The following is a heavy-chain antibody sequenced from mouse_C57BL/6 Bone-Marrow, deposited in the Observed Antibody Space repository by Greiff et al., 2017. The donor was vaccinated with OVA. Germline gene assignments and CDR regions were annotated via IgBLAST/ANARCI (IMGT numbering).Heavy chain of an antibody. D-gene: IGHD1-1*01. CDR3: ARSLLRTFAY. CDR1: GYTFTGHW. CDR2: IFPGSGST. J-gene: IGHJ3*01. V-gene: IGHV1-56*01. Sequence: VQLQQSGPELVRPGASVKISCKAPGYTFTGHWMQWVRQRPGQGLEWIGEIFPGSGSTYYNEKFKGKATLTVDTSSSTAYMQLSSLTSEDSAVYFCARSLLRTFAYWGQGTLVTVSA.